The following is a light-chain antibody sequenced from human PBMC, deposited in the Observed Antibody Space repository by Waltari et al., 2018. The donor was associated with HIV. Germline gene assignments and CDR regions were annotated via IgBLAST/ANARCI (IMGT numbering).Light chain of an antibody. CDR1: TSDVGAFKY. CDR2: DVT. Sequence: QSALTQPPSASGSPGQSVSISCPGATSDVGAFKYASWYQQHPGKAPNLLIYDVTKRPSGVPDRFSGSKSGNTASLTVSGLQAEDEAHYYCSSYAGSSMSYAFGTGTKVTVL. V-gene: IGLV2-8*01. J-gene: IGLJ1*01. CDR3: SSYAGSSMSYA.